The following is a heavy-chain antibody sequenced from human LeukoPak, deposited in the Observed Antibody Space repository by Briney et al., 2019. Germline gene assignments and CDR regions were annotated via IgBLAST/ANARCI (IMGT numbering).Heavy chain of an antibody. CDR3: ARDRRGRGSYYDSSAYDY. Sequence: ASVKASCKASGYTFTSYGISWVRQAPGQGLEWMGWISAYNGNTNYAQKLQGRVTMTTDTSTSTAYMELRSLRSDDTAVYYCARDRRGRGSYYDSSAYDYWGQGTLVTVSS. CDR2: ISAYNGNT. D-gene: IGHD3-22*01. V-gene: IGHV1-18*01. J-gene: IGHJ4*02. CDR1: GYTFTSYG.